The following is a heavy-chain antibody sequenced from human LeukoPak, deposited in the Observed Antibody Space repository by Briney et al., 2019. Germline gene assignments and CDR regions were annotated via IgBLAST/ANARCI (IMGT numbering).Heavy chain of an antibody. CDR1: GGSISGYY. CDR2: IYSSGST. D-gene: IGHD2-8*02. J-gene: IGHJ5*02. Sequence: SETLSLTCTVSGGSISGYYWSWIRQPAGKGLEWIGRIYSSGSTNYNLSLKSRVTMSVDTSKNQFSLNLSSVTAADTAVYYCAREPSTVSWVDPWGQGTLVTVSS. V-gene: IGHV4-4*07. CDR3: AREPSTVSWVDP.